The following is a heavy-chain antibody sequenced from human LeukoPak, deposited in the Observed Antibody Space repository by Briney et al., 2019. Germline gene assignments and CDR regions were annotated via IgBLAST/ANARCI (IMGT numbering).Heavy chain of an antibody. J-gene: IGHJ4*02. D-gene: IGHD3-3*01. Sequence: SETLSLTRAVYGGSFSGYYWSWIRQPPGKGLEWIGEINHSGSTNYNPSLKSRVTISVDTSKNQFSLKLSSVTAADTAVYYCARRRDAITIFGVVTPFDYWGQGTLVTVSS. CDR2: INHSGST. CDR3: ARRRDAITIFGVVTPFDY. CDR1: GGSFSGYY. V-gene: IGHV4-34*01.